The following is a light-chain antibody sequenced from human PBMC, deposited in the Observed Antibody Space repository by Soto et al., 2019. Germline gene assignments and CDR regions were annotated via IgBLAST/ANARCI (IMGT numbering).Light chain of an antibody. V-gene: IGLV2-14*01. CDR2: EVS. CDR1: SSDVGGYNY. CDR3: SSYTSSSTLEV. Sequence: QSVLTQPSSVSVSPGQSITISCTGTSSDVGGYNYVSWYQQHPGKAPKLMIYEVSNRPSGVSNRFSGSKSGNTASLTISGLQAEDEADYYCSSYTSSSTLEVFGTGTKVTVL. J-gene: IGLJ1*01.